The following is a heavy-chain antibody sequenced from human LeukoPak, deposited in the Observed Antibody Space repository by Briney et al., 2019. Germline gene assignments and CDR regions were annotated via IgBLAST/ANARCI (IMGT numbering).Heavy chain of an antibody. V-gene: IGHV3-21*01. CDR3: ARDCPPGLTFNSYYGMDV. Sequence: NPGGSLRLSCAASGFTFSSYSMNWVRQAPGKGLEWVSSISSSSSYIYYADSVKGRFTISRDNAKNSLYLQMNSLRAEDTAVYYCARDCPPGLTFNSYYGMDVWGKGTTVTVSS. D-gene: IGHD3-9*01. J-gene: IGHJ6*04. CDR2: ISSSSSYI. CDR1: GFTFSSYS.